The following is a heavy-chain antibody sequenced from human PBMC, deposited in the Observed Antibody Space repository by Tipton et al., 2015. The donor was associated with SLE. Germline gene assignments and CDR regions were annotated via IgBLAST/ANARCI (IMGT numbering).Heavy chain of an antibody. CDR2: INWNGGST. V-gene: IGHV3-20*04. D-gene: IGHD2-15*01. CDR3: ARVVGLVVAATWFDP. Sequence: GSLRLSCAASGFTFDDYGMSWVRQAPGKGLEWVSGINWNGGSTGYADSVKGRFTISRDNAKNSLYLQMNSLRAEDTALYYCARVVGLVVAATWFDPWGQGTLVTVSS. J-gene: IGHJ5*02. CDR1: GFTFDDYG.